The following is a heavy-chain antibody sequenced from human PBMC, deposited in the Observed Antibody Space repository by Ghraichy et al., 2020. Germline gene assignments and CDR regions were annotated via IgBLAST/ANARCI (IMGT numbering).Heavy chain of an antibody. J-gene: IGHJ5*02. CDR2: IYWDDHK. CDR3: ASLMKLGTNWFDP. V-gene: IGHV2-5*02. CDR1: GFSLITSGVG. D-gene: IGHD3-16*01. Sequence: SGPTLVKTTQTLTLTCTFSGFSLITSGVGVGWIRQPPGKALEWLALIYWDDHKEYSPSLKTRLTITKDTSKNQVVLTMSNVDPVDTGTYYCASLMKLGTNWFDPWGQGTLVTVSS.